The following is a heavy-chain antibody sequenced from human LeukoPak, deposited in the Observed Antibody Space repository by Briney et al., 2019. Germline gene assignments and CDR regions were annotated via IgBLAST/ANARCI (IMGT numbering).Heavy chain of an antibody. J-gene: IGHJ6*02. V-gene: IGHV3-66*01. CDR2: VYPGGFT. D-gene: IGHD3-10*01. Sequence: GGSLRLSCEVSGFTVTSNYMSWVGQAPGKGREWVSVVYPGGFTDQADSVKGRFTLSRDTSKNPVYFQMNNLRAEDTAVYYCTIGGVIWRMDVWGQGTTVAVSS. CDR1: GFTVTSNY. CDR3: TIGGVIWRMDV.